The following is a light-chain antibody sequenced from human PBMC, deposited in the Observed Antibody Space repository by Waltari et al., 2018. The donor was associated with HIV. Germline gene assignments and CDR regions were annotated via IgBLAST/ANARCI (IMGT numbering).Light chain of an antibody. CDR2: GAS. J-gene: IGKJ2*01. Sequence: EIVLTQSPGTLSLSPGERATLSCRASQSVSSNYLAWYQQKPGQAPRLLIYGASSRATGIPDRFSGSGSGTDFALTISILEPEDFAVYYCQQYGSSPPYTFGQGTKLEIK. CDR1: QSVSSNY. V-gene: IGKV3-20*01. CDR3: QQYGSSPPYT.